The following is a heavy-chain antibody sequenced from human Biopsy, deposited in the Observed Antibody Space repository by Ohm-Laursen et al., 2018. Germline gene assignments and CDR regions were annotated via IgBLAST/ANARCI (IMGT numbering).Heavy chain of an antibody. CDR3: ARSLWPEDY. D-gene: IGHD2-21*01. CDR2: INQDGSVK. J-gene: IGHJ4*02. Sequence: GSLRLSCAASGFTFSSYYMSWVRLAPGTGLEWVANINQDGSVKNYVDSVKGRFTISRDNAENSVYLQMSSLSSEDTAVYYCARSLWPEDYWGQGTLVTVSS. CDR1: GFTFSSYY. V-gene: IGHV3-7*01.